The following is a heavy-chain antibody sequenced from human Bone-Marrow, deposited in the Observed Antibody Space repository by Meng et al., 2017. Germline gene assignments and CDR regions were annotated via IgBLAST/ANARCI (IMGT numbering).Heavy chain of an antibody. CDR1: GCTFSRSY. CDR3: ARDIMD. D-gene: IGHD2-8*01. V-gene: IGHV3-74*01. J-gene: IGHJ4*02. CDR2: INPDGSSS. Sequence: GQLVGCGGRLASPGGSLRLSCAASGCTFSRSYMHWVRQTAGKGLVWVTRINPDGSSSTNADSVKARFTVSRDNSKTTLYLQMNSLRAEDTAMYYCARDIMDLGQGTLVTVSS.